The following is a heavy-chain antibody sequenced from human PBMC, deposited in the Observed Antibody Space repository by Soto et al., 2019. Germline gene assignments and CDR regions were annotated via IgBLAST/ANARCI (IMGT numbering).Heavy chain of an antibody. CDR3: APVSSSGRHYYYSGMDV. CDR1: GFPLNKYA. Sequence: AGSSLRLSCAASGFPLNKYALNWVRQAPGQGLGWVSSISGTGGSTFYAGSAKGRFTISRDNSKNTLDLQMNSLRAEDTAVHYRAPVSSSGRHYYYSGMDVWGQEITVTDSS. J-gene: IGHJ6*02. D-gene: IGHD6-19*01. V-gene: IGHV3-23*01. CDR2: ISGTGGST.